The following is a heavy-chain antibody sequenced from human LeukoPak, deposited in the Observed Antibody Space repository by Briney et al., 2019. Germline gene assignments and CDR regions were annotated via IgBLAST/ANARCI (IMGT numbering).Heavy chain of an antibody. D-gene: IGHD5-18*01. V-gene: IGHV4-59*01. Sequence: SETLSLTCTVSGGSISSYYWSWIRQPPGKGLEWIGYIYDSGSTNYNPSLKSRVTISLDTSKTQFSLKLSSVTAADTAVYYCARSGYSYGADAFDIWGQGTMVTVSS. CDR2: IYDSGST. CDR1: GGSISSYY. CDR3: ARSGYSYGADAFDI. J-gene: IGHJ3*02.